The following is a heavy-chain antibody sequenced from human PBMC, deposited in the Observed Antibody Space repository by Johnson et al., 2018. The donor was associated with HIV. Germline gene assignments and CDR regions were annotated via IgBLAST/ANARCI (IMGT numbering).Heavy chain of an antibody. CDR3: AREGGSYKDDAFDI. CDR1: GFTFSDYY. CDR2: ISWNSGSI. Sequence: VPLVESGGGLVKPGGSLRLSCAASGFTFSDYYMSWIRQAPGKGLEWVSGISWNSGSIGYADSVKGRFTISRDNAKNSLYLQMNSLRAEDTALYYCAREGGSYKDDAFDIWGQGTMVTVSS. D-gene: IGHD1-26*01. J-gene: IGHJ3*02. V-gene: IGHV3-9*01.